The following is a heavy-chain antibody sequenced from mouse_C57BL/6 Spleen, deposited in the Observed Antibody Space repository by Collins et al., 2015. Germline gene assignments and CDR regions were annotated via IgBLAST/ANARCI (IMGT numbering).Heavy chain of an antibody. CDR2: ISYDGNN. D-gene: IGHD4-1*01. J-gene: IGHJ3*01. CDR1: LPHHQWFY. CDR3: AREGWDEAPY. V-gene: IGHV3-6*01. Sequence: DAQLQESRTWPRETFSVSVSHLLCHWLPHHQWFYWSWIRQFPGNKLEWMGYISYDGNNNYNPSLKNRISITRDTSKNQFFLKLSSVTTDDTATYFCAREGWDEAPYWGQGTLVTVSA.